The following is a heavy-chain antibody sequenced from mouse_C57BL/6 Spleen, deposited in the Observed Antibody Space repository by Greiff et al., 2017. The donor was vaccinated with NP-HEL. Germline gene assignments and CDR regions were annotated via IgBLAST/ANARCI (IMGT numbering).Heavy chain of an antibody. CDR1: GYAFTNYL. D-gene: IGHD2-1*01. Sequence: QVQLQQSGAELVRPGTSVKVSCKASGYAFTNYLIEWVKQRPGQGLEWIGVINPGSGGTNYNEKFKGKATLTADKSSSTAYMQLSSLTSEDSAVYFCASQGWGNFAYWGQGTLVTVSA. CDR2: INPGSGGT. CDR3: ASQGWGNFAY. J-gene: IGHJ3*01. V-gene: IGHV1-54*01.